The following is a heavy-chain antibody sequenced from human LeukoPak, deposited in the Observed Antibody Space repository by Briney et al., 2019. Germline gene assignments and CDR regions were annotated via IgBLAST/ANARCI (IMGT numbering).Heavy chain of an antibody. J-gene: IGHJ4*02. CDR1: GGSLSGYY. CDR2: INHSGST. V-gene: IGHV4-34*01. D-gene: IGHD6-13*01. Sequence: SETLSLTCAVYGGSLSGYYWSWIRQPPGKGREWIGEINHSGSTNYNPSLKRRVTISVDTSKTQFSLKLSSVTAADTAVYYCARGSLSIAVALDCWGQGTLVTVS. CDR3: ARGSLSIAVALDC.